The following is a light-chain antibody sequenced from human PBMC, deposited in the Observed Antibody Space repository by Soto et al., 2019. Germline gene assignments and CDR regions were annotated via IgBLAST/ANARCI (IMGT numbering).Light chain of an antibody. J-gene: IGKJ1*01. CDR1: QSISIW. V-gene: IGKV1-5*03. CDR2: GTS. CDR3: QHYNDYSWT. Sequence: DIHMTQSPSTLSASVGDRVTITCRASQSISIWLAWYQQKPGRAPNLLIYGTSSLESGVPSRFSGSGSGTEFNLTISSLRPDDFATYYCQHYNDYSWTFGQGTKVEIK.